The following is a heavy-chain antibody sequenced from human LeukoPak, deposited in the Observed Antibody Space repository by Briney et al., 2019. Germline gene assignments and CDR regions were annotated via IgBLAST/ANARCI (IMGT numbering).Heavy chain of an antibody. J-gene: IGHJ4*02. Sequence: PGGSLRLSCAASGFTFSSYSMNWVRQAPGKGLEWVSSISSSSSYIYYADSVKGGFTISRDNAKNSLYLQMNSLRAEDTVVYYCARDTYYYYYDSSGRPLYYFDYWGQGTLVTVSS. V-gene: IGHV3-21*01. CDR2: ISSSSSYI. CDR3: ARDTYYYYYDSSGRPLYYFDY. CDR1: GFTFSSYS. D-gene: IGHD3-22*01.